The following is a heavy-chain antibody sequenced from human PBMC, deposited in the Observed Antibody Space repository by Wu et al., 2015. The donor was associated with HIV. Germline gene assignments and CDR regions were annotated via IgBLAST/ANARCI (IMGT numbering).Heavy chain of an antibody. Sequence: QVQLVPVWGLEGEEGPGVLSEGLLQGFWRHFSSYAISWVRQAPGQGLEWMGRIIPIFGTANYAQKFQGRVTITADESTSTVLHGAEQPDDREDTAVYYCASVMVRGVIISPGAFDIWGQGTMVTVSS. J-gene: IGHJ3*02. CDR2: IIPIFGTA. CDR3: ASVMVRGVIISPGAFDI. D-gene: IGHD3-10*01. V-gene: IGHV1-69*13. CDR1: RHFSSYA.